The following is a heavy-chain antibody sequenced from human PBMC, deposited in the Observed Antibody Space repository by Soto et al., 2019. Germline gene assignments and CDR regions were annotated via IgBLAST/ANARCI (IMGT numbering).Heavy chain of an antibody. V-gene: IGHV3-30-3*01. CDR3: ARVMQYSYGYYYFDY. CDR2: ISYDGSNK. Sequence: GGSLRLSCAASGFTCSSYAVHWVRQAPGKGLEWVAVISYDGSNKYYADSVKGRFTISRDNSKNTLYLQMNSLRAEDTAVYYCARVMQYSYGYYYFDYWGQGTLVTVSS. CDR1: GFTCSSYA. J-gene: IGHJ4*02. D-gene: IGHD5-18*01.